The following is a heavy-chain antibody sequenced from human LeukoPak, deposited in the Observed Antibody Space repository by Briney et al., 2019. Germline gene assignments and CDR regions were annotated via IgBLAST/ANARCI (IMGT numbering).Heavy chain of an antibody. Sequence: GGSLRLSCAASGFTFSSCSMNWVRQAPGKGLEWVSSISSSSSYIYYADSVKGRFTISRDNAKNSLYLQMNSLRAEDTAVYYCARDYSSSWPLNWFDPWGQGTLVTVSS. D-gene: IGHD6-13*01. CDR1: GFTFSSCS. J-gene: IGHJ5*02. V-gene: IGHV3-21*01. CDR2: ISSSSSYI. CDR3: ARDYSSSWPLNWFDP.